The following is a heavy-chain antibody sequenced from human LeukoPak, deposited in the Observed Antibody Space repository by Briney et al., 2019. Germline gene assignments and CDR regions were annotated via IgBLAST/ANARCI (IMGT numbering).Heavy chain of an antibody. J-gene: IGHJ6*04. CDR3: AELGITMIGGV. CDR2: ISSSGSTI. D-gene: IGHD3-10*02. CDR1: GFTFSSYW. Sequence: SGGSLRLSCAASGFTFSSYWMRWVRQAPGKGLEWVSYISSSGSTIYYADSVKGRFTISRDNAKNSLYLQMNSLRAEDTAVYYCAELGITMIGGVWGKGTTVTISS. V-gene: IGHV3-48*04.